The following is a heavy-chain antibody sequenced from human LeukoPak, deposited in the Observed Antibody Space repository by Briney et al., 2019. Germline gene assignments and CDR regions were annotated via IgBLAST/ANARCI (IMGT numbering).Heavy chain of an antibody. J-gene: IGHJ4*02. V-gene: IGHV4-61*02. Sequence: PSKTLSFTATASGGSISSGSYYWSWIRQPPGKGRRWIGRIYTSGSTNYNPSLKSRVTISVDTSKNQFSLKLSSVTAADTAVYYCAREGDGYNYLDYWGQGTLVTVSS. CDR3: AREGDGYNYLDY. CDR2: IYTSGST. D-gene: IGHD5-24*01. CDR1: GGSISSGSYY.